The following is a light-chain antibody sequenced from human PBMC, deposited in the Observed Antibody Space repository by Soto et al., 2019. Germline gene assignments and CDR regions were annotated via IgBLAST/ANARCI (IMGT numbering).Light chain of an antibody. CDR3: QQRSNWRIT. J-gene: IGKJ5*01. V-gene: IGKV3-11*01. CDR2: DAS. CDR1: QSVSSY. Sequence: EIVLTQSPATLSLSPGERATLSCRASQSVSSYLAWYQQKPGQAPRLLIYDASNRATGIPARFSGSGSGTDFTLTIRSLEPEDFAVYYCQQRSNWRITFGQGTRGEIK.